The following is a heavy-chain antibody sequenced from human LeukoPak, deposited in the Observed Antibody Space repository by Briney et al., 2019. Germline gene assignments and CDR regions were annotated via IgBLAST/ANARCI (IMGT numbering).Heavy chain of an antibody. CDR3: ASSHYYDSSGYYGFDY. CDR2: IYSGGST. V-gene: IGHV3-66*01. CDR1: GFTVSSNY. J-gene: IGHJ4*02. D-gene: IGHD3-22*01. Sequence: GSLRLSCAASGFTVSSNYMSWARQAPGKGLEWVSVIYSGGSTYYADSVKGRFTISRDNSKNTLYLQMNSLRAEGTAVYYCASSHYYDSSGYYGFDYWGQGTLVTVSS.